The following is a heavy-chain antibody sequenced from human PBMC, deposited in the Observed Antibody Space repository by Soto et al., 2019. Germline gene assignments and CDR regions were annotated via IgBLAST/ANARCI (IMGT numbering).Heavy chain of an antibody. V-gene: IGHV4-59*01. D-gene: IGHD5-12*01. CDR2: IYYSGST. J-gene: IGHJ4*02. Sequence: SETLSLTCNLSGGSISSYYWNWIRQPPGKGLEWIGYIYYSGSTIYNPSLKSRVTISVGTSKNQFSLKLSSVTAADTAVYYCARDLSSGYDVWGQGTLVTVSS. CDR1: GGSISSYY. CDR3: ARDLSSGYDV.